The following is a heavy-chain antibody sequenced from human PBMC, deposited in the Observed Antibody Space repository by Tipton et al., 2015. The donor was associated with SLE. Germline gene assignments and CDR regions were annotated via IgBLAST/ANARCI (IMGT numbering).Heavy chain of an antibody. CDR2: IYHSGST. CDR3: ASDSSSWLGGY. V-gene: IGHV4-38-2*01. Sequence: TLSLTCAVSGYSISSGYYWGWIRQPPGKGLEWIGSIYHSGSTYYNPSLKSRVTTSVDTSKNQFSLKLSSVTAADTAVYYCASDSSSWLGGYWGQGTLVTVSS. J-gene: IGHJ4*02. D-gene: IGHD6-13*01. CDR1: GYSISSGYY.